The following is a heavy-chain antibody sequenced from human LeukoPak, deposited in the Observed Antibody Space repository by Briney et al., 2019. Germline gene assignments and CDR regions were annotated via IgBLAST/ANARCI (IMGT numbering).Heavy chain of an antibody. D-gene: IGHD1-1*01. CDR1: EYNFTNYW. V-gene: IGHV5-51*01. Sequence: GESLKISCKGSEYNFTNYWIGWVRQMPEKGLEWMGITYPGDSYTRYSPSFQGQVTISADKSISTAYLQWSSLKASDTAMYYCARTFGPATGTAAFDMWGQGTMVTVSS. J-gene: IGHJ3*02. CDR3: ARTFGPATGTAAFDM. CDR2: TYPGDSYT.